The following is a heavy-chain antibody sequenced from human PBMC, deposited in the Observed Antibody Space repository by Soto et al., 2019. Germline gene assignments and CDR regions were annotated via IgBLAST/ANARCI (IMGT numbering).Heavy chain of an antibody. Sequence: QVQLVQSGAEMKEPGSSVKVSCKTSGGTFSSSAISWLRQAPGQGLEWMGGIIPLFRTPDYAQKFQGRVTIAADESTSTAYMERSSLRSEDTAVYYCARDNARLPLGGNYYYILDVWGQGTTITVSS. CDR2: IIPLFRTP. J-gene: IGHJ6*02. V-gene: IGHV1-69*12. CDR1: GGTFSSSA. D-gene: IGHD4-17*01. CDR3: ARDNARLPLGGNYYYILDV.